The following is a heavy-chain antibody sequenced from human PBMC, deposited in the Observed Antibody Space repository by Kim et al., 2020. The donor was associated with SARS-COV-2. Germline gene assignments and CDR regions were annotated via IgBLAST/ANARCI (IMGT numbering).Heavy chain of an antibody. CDR2: ISGDGRHI. Sequence: GGSLRLSCEGSGFTFSGYTINWVRQAPGKGLEWVASISGDGRHISYAVAVRGRFTISRDSAKSSVNLQLSSLRAEDTATYFCAKDAGLTYCGGDCHLFDYWGQGTLVTVSS. D-gene: IGHD2-21*02. CDR1: GFTFSGYT. V-gene: IGHV3-21*01. CDR3: AKDAGLTYCGGDCHLFDY. J-gene: IGHJ4*02.